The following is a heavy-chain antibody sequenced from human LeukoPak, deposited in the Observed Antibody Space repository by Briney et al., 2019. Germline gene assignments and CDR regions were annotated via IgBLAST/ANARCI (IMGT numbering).Heavy chain of an antibody. CDR2: IYHSGST. CDR1: GYSFSSGYY. D-gene: IGHD4-17*01. Sequence: PSETLSLTCAVSGYSFSSGYYWGWIRQPPGKGLEWIGSIYHSGSTYYNPSLKSRVTISVDTSKNQFSLKLSSVTAADTAVYYCARTPSGTVTTYPDYWGQGTLVTVSS. V-gene: IGHV4-38-2*01. CDR3: ARTPSGTVTTYPDY. J-gene: IGHJ4*02.